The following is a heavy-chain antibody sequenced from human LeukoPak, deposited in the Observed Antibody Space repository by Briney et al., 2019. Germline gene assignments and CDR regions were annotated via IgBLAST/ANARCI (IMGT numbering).Heavy chain of an antibody. CDR1: GFTFRSYA. D-gene: IGHD6-13*01. Sequence: GGSLRLSCAASGFTFRSYAMNWVRQAPGKGLEWVSAISGSGHNTYYADSVKGRFTISRDTSKNTLYLQMNSLRAEDTAVYYCAKSGGSTSWSPEPYYYYGMDVWGQGTTVTVSS. J-gene: IGHJ6*02. CDR2: ISGSGHNT. CDR3: AKSGGSTSWSPEPYYYYGMDV. V-gene: IGHV3-23*01.